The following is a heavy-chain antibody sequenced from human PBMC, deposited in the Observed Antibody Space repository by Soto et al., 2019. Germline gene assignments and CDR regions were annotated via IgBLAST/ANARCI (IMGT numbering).Heavy chain of an antibody. CDR3: ASLTYYYDSSGYLGGMDV. V-gene: IGHV1-69*13. CDR1: GGTFSSYA. D-gene: IGHD3-22*01. CDR2: FIPIFGTA. J-gene: IGHJ6*02. Sequence: GASVKVSCKASGGTFSSYAISWVRQAPGQGLELMGGFIPIFGTANYAQKFQGRVTITADESTSTAYMELSSLRSEDTAVFYCASLTYYYDSSGYLGGMDVWGQGTTVTVSS.